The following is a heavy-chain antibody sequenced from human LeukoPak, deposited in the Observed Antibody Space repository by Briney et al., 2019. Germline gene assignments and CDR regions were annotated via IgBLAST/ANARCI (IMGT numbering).Heavy chain of an antibody. CDR2: TRSKTDGGTA. CDR3: TTWYNNDDY. Sequence: GGSLRLSCVASGFNFINAWMTWVRQAPGKGPEWVGRTRSKTDGGTADYAAVVKGRFTISRDDSKNTLYLQMNSLKFEDTAVYYCTTWYNNDDYWGQGSLVTVSS. D-gene: IGHD1-14*01. V-gene: IGHV3-15*01. CDR1: GFNFINAW. J-gene: IGHJ4*02.